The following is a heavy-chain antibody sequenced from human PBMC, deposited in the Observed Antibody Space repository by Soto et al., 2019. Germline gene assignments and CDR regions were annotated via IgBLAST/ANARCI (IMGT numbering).Heavy chain of an antibody. D-gene: IGHD1-26*01. V-gene: IGHV1-69*06. CDR3: ARSSGNNYGVGTNYYFDY. CDR1: GGTFSTYS. J-gene: IGHJ4*02. Sequence: QVQLVQSGAEVKKPGSSVKVSCKTSGGTFSTYSIVWVRQAPGEGLEWMGGIIPIFGTANYAQKFQDRVTITPDKSTNTAFMELSSLKSEDTTMYYCARSSGNNYGVGTNYYFDYWGQGTLVTVSS. CDR2: IIPIFGTA.